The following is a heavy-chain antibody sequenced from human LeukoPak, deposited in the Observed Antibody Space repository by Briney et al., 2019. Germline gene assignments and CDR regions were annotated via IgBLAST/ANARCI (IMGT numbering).Heavy chain of an antibody. Sequence: GGSLRLSCAASGFTFSSYAMSWVRQAPGKGLEWVSAISGSGGSTYYADSVKGRFTISRDNSKNTLYLQMNSLRAEDTAVYYCAKRQYYDFWSGYYTFDYWGQGTLVTVSP. D-gene: IGHD3-3*01. CDR1: GFTFSSYA. J-gene: IGHJ4*02. CDR3: AKRQYYDFWSGYYTFDY. V-gene: IGHV3-23*01. CDR2: ISGSGGST.